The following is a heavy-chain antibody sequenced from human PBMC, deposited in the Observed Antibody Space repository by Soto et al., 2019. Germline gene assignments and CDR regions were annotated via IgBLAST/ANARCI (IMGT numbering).Heavy chain of an antibody. J-gene: IGHJ5*02. CDR2: IKSKTDGGTT. CDR3: TTTYYDFWSGYIPAP. CDR1: GFTFSNAW. Sequence: GSLRLSCAASGFTFSNAWMNWVRQAPGKGLEWVGRIKSKTDGGTTDYAAPVKGRFTISRDDSKNTLYLQMNSLKTEDTAVYYCTTTYYDFWSGYIPAPWGQGTLVTVSS. D-gene: IGHD3-3*01. V-gene: IGHV3-15*07.